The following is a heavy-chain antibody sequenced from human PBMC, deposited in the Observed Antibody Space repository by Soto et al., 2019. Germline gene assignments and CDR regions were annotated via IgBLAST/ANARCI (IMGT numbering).Heavy chain of an antibody. CDR1: GYTFTTYA. CDR3: SRAQFSIVIDAFDV. Sequence: QVQLVQSGAEVKKPGASVKVSCKASGYTFTTYAIHWVRQAPGQRREWMGWINGGNGNTKYSQKFQGRVTITRDTSANTGYMELHSVRSEVTAVYYCSRAQFSIVIDAFDVWGPGTMVTVSS. J-gene: IGHJ3*01. V-gene: IGHV1-3*01. D-gene: IGHD1-26*01. CDR2: INGGNGNT.